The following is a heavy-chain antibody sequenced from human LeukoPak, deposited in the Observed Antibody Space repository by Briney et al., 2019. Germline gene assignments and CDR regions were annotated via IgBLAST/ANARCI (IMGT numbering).Heavy chain of an antibody. J-gene: IGHJ4*02. CDR3: KTFPMGPLDH. Sequence: GGSLRLSCSASGFTFRSSPMHWVRQAPGKGLEYVSGIRSDGGGTFYADSVKGRFTISRDNSENTLHLQMSNLRAEDTAVYYCKTFPMGPLDHWGQGTLVTVSS. CDR2: IRSDGGGT. CDR1: GFTFRSSP. V-gene: IGHV3-64D*06. D-gene: IGHD3-10*01.